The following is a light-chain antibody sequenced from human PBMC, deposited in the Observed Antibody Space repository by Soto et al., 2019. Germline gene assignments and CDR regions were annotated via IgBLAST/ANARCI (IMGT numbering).Light chain of an antibody. CDR1: QGISNY. CDR3: QQLNSYPT. J-gene: IGKJ5*01. CDR2: AAS. V-gene: IGKV1-9*01. Sequence: DNQMTQVPSSLSAPFGDKVTITCRASQGISNYLAWYQQKPGKVPKLLIYAASTLQNGVPSRFSGSGSGTEFTLTISSLQPEDFATYYCQQLNSYPTFGQGTRLEIK.